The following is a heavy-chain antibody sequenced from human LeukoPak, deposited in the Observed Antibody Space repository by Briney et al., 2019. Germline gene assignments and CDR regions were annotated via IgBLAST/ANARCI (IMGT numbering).Heavy chain of an antibody. Sequence: GESLKISSEASGYSFTTYWIGWVRQMPGKGLEWMGIIYPGDSDTRYSPSFQGQVTISADKSISTAYLQWSRLKASDTAMYYCARQHGSGSYYSRAIDYWGQGTLVSVSS. CDR3: ARQHGSGSYYSRAIDY. CDR2: IYPGDSDT. D-gene: IGHD3-10*01. J-gene: IGHJ4*02. V-gene: IGHV5-51*01. CDR1: GYSFTTYW.